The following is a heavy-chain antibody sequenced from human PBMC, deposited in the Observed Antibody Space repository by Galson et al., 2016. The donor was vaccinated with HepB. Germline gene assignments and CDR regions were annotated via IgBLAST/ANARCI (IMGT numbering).Heavy chain of an antibody. V-gene: IGHV4-4*02. CDR2: IFHSGTV. D-gene: IGHD5-12*01. CDR1: GGSISSSYW. Sequence: SETLSLTCAVSGGSISSSYWWTWVRQPPGQGLEWIGQIFHSGTVNYTPSLASRVTISVDTSNNHFSLRLTSVTAADTALYYCARQYRGGPRDSWGQGTLVIVSS. CDR3: ARQYRGGPRDS. J-gene: IGHJ4*02.